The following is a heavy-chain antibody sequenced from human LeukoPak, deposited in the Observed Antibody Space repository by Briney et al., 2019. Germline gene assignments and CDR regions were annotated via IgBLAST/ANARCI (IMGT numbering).Heavy chain of an antibody. CDR1: GDSMSSYY. D-gene: IGHD6-19*01. V-gene: IGHV4-59*12. CDR3: ARDSGGSSVAGNGKWFDP. Sequence: SETLSLTCTVSGDSMSSYYYNWIRQSPGKGLEWIGYIYYAGNTNYNPSLKSRVAISLDTSKNQFSLRLGSVTAADTAVYYCARDSGGSSVAGNGKWFDPWGQGTLVTVSS. CDR2: IYYAGNT. J-gene: IGHJ5*02.